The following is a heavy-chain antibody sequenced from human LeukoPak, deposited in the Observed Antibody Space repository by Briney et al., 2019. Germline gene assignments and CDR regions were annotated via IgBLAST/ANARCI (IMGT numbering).Heavy chain of an antibody. CDR3: TTVTTGAFDI. D-gene: IGHD4-17*01. CDR2: ISYDGSNK. Sequence: GGSLRLSCAASGFTFSSYGMHWVRQAPGKGLEWVAVISYDGSNKYYADSVKGQFTISRDNSKNTLYLQMNSLRVEDTAVYFCTTVTTGAFDIWGQGTVVTVSS. V-gene: IGHV3-30*03. J-gene: IGHJ3*02. CDR1: GFTFSSYG.